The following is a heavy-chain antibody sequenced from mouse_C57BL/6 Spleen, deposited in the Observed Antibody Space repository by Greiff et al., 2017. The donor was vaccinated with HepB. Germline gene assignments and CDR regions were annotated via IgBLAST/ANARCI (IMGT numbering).Heavy chain of an antibody. V-gene: IGHV5-16*01. Sequence: EVKLMESEGGLVQPGSSMKLSCTASGFTFSDYYMAWVRQVPEKGLEWVANINYDGSSTYYLDSLKSRFIISRDNAKNILYLQMSSLKSEDTATYYCARDYYDYPYWYFDVWGTGTTVTVSS. CDR1: GFTFSDYY. J-gene: IGHJ1*03. CDR3: ARDYYDYPYWYFDV. D-gene: IGHD2-4*01. CDR2: INYDGSST.